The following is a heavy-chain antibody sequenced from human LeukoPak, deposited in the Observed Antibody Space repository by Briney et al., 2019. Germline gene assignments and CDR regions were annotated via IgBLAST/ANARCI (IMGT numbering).Heavy chain of an antibody. CDR3: ARYCSSTSCYLGYFDY. CDR1: GGSISSSNW. D-gene: IGHD2-2*01. CDR2: IYYSGST. V-gene: IGHV4-30-4*01. Sequence: SETLSLTCAVSGGSISSSNWWSWVRQPPGKGLEWIGYIYYSGSTYYNPSLKSRVTISVDTSKNQFSLKLSSVTAADTAVYYCARYCSSTSCYLGYFDYWGQGTLVTVSS. J-gene: IGHJ4*02.